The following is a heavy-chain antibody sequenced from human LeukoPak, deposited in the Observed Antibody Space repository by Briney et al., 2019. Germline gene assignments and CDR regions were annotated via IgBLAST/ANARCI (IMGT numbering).Heavy chain of an antibody. J-gene: IGHJ4*02. Sequence: SQTLSLTCTVSGGSISSGSYYWSWLRQPAGKGLEWIGRIYTSGSTNYNPSLKSRVTISVDTSKNQFSLKLSSVTAADTAVYYCARERAPIVVVPAARDFDYWGQGTLVTVSS. CDR2: IYTSGST. D-gene: IGHD2-2*01. V-gene: IGHV4-61*02. CDR1: GGSISSGSYY. CDR3: ARERAPIVVVPAARDFDY.